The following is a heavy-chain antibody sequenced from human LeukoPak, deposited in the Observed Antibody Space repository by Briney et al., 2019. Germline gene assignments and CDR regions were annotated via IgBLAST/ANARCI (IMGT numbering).Heavy chain of an antibody. V-gene: IGHV4-39*01. J-gene: IGHJ4*02. CDR3: ARLGLAVAGIQNRVADY. Sequence: PSETLSLTCIVSGGSISSSTSYWGWIRQPPGKGLEWIGSISYSGSTYYNPSLKSRVTISRDTSKNQFSLRLSSVTAADTAVYYCARLGLAVAGIQNRVADYWGQGTLVTVSS. CDR2: ISYSGST. CDR1: GGSISSSTSY. D-gene: IGHD6-19*01.